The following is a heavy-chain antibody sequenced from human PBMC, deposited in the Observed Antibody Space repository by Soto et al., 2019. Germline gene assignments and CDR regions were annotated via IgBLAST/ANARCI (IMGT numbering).Heavy chain of an antibody. J-gene: IGHJ6*02. CDR3: AKAISGDSHFYGMDV. Sequence: EVQLLESGGGLGQPGWSLRLSCAASGFTFSSYAMSWVRQAPGKGLEWVSGISGSGGNTYYADSVKGRFTSSRDDAKNTLYRQMSSLRAEDTAVNYCAKAISGDSHFYGMDVWGQGTTVTVSS. D-gene: IGHD4-17*01. CDR1: GFTFSSYA. V-gene: IGHV3-23*01. CDR2: ISGSGGNT.